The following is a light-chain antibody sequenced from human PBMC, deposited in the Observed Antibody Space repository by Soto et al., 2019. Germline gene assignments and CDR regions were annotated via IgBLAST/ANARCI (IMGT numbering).Light chain of an antibody. V-gene: IGLV2-14*01. CDR2: DVS. Sequence: QSVLTPPASVSGSPGQSIPISCTGTSSDVGGYNYVSWYQQHPGKAPKLMIYDVSNRPSGVSNRFSGSKSGNTASLTISGLQAEDEADYYCSSYTSSSTLVVFGGGTKVTVL. CDR3: SSYTSSSTLVV. J-gene: IGLJ2*01. CDR1: SSDVGGYNY.